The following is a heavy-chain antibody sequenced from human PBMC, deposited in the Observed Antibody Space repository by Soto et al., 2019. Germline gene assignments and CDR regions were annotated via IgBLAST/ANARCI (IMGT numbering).Heavy chain of an antibody. V-gene: IGHV1-69*13. CDR1: GGPFSNYA. CDR3: ARTGAPPKASSTYYYYFYPLDV. Sequence: ASVKVSCKTSGGPFSNYALSWVRQAPGQGLEWMGGIIPVFGTPNYPQKFQGRVSITADAGTRTVSMELSSLRSEDTAVYYCARTGAPPKASSTYYYYFYPLDVWGQGTTVTVSS. D-gene: IGHD3-3*01. CDR2: IIPVFGTP. J-gene: IGHJ6*02.